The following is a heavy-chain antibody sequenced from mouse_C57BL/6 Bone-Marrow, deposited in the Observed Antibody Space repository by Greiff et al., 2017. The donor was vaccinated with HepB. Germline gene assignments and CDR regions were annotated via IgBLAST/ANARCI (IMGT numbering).Heavy chain of an antibody. V-gene: IGHV1-26*01. Sequence: VQLKQSGPELVKPGASVKISCKASGYTFTDYYMNWVKQSHGKSLEWIGDINPNNGGTSYNQKFKGKATLTVDKSSSTAYMELRSLTSEDSAVYYCARCDYEAYWGQGTLVTVSA. CDR2: INPNNGGT. CDR3: ARCDYEAY. J-gene: IGHJ3*01. D-gene: IGHD2-4*01. CDR1: GYTFTDYY.